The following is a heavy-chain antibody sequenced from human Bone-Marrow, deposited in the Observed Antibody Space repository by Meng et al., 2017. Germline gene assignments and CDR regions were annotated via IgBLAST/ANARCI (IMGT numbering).Heavy chain of an antibody. CDR3: ARDVAYSAFDI. Sequence: GASLMISCAASGFSISGFWMNWVRQAPGKGLDWVDSINPDGSEKHHVDSVKGRFTISRDNAKTSLYLQINSLRVEDTAVYYCARDVAYSAFDIWGQGTMVTVSS. V-gene: IGHV3-7*01. CDR1: GFSISGFW. CDR2: INPDGSEK. J-gene: IGHJ3*02. D-gene: IGHD2-21*01.